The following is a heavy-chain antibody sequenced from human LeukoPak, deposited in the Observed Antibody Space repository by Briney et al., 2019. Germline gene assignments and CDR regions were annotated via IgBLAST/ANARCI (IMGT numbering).Heavy chain of an antibody. CDR3: ANTLLTMVRGVIRYYYGMDV. J-gene: IGHJ6*02. D-gene: IGHD3-10*01. CDR1: GFTFSSYG. V-gene: IGHV3-30*18. Sequence: GGSLTLSCAASGFTFSSYGMHWVRQAPGKGLEWVAVISYDGSNKYYADSVKGRFTISRDNSKNTLYLQMNSLRAEDTAVYYCANTLLTMVRGVIRYYYGMDVWGQGTTVTVSS. CDR2: ISYDGSNK.